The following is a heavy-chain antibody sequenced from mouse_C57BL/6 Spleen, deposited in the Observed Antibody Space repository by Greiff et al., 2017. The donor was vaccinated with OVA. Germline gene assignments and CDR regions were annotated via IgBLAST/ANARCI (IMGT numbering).Heavy chain of an antibody. CDR1: GYTFTDYY. CDR3: ARRDDYDLHYAMDY. CDR2: IYPGSGNT. J-gene: IGHJ4*01. V-gene: IGHV1-76*01. Sequence: VKLVESGAELVRPGASVKLSWKASGYTFTDYYINWVKQRPGQGLEWIARIYPGSGNTYYNEKFKGKATLTAEKSSSTAYMQLSSLTSEDSAVYFCARRDDYDLHYAMDYWGQGTSVTVSS. D-gene: IGHD2-4*01.